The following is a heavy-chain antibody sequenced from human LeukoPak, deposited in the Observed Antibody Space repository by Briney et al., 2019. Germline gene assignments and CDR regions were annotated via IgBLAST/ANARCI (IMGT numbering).Heavy chain of an antibody. D-gene: IGHD2-2*02. CDR1: GGTFSSYA. Sequence: SVKVSCKASGGTFSSYAISWVRQAPGQGLEWMGGIIPIFGTANYAQKFQGRVTITADEPTSTAYMELSSLRSEDTAVYYCARVPNDCSSTSCYTFDYWGQGTLVTVSS. CDR2: IIPIFGTA. J-gene: IGHJ4*02. CDR3: ARVPNDCSSTSCYTFDY. V-gene: IGHV1-69*13.